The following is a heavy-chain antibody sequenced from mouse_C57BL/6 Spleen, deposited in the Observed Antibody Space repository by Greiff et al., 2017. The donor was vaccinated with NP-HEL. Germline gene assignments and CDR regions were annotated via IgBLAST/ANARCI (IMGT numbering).Heavy chain of an antibody. CDR1: GFNIKNTY. V-gene: IGHV14-3*01. Sequence: VHVKQSVAELVRPGASVKLSCTASGFNIKNTYMHWVKQRPEQGLEWIGRIDPANGNTKYAPKFQGKATITADTSSNTAYLQLSSLTSEDTAIYYCARGGAYYGSKEGYFDVWGTGTTVTVSS. CDR3: ARGGAYYGSKEGYFDV. CDR2: IDPANGNT. D-gene: IGHD1-1*01. J-gene: IGHJ1*03.